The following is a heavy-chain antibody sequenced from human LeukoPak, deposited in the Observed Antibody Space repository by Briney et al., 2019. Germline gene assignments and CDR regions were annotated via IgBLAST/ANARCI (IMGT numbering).Heavy chain of an antibody. CDR1: GFTFSSYA. Sequence: GGSLRLSCAASGFTFSSYAMSWVRQAPGKGLEWVSAISGSGGSTYYADSVKGRFAISRDNSKNTLYLQVNSLRAEDTAVYYCANNGPRGYSYGFLFDYWGQGTLVTVSS. CDR3: ANNGPRGYSYGFLFDY. D-gene: IGHD5-18*01. J-gene: IGHJ4*02. CDR2: ISGSGGST. V-gene: IGHV3-23*01.